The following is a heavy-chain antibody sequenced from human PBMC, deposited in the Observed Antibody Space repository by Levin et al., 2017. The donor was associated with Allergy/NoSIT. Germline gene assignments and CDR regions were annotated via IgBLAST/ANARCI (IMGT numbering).Heavy chain of an antibody. J-gene: IGHJ4*02. D-gene: IGHD3-22*01. CDR2: IYTSGST. CDR3: ARGSAYYYDSSGYYHPFDY. V-gene: IGHV4-4*07. Sequence: SETLSLTCTVSGGSISSYYWSWIRQPAGKGLEWIGRIYTSGSTNYNPSLKSRVTMSVDTSKNQFSLKLSSVTAADTAVYYCARGSAYYYDSSGYYHPFDYWGQGTLVTVSS. CDR1: GGSISSYY.